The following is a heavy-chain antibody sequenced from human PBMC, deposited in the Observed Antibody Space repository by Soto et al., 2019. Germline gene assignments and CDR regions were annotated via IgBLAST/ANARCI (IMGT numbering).Heavy chain of an antibody. J-gene: IGHJ6*03. V-gene: IGHV3-30*18. CDR1: GFTFSSYG. CDR2: ISYDGSNK. D-gene: IGHD2-15*01. Sequence: SLRLSCAASGFTFSSYGMHWVRQAPGKGLEWVAVISYDGSNKYYADSVKGRFTISRDNSKNTLYLKMNSLGAEDTAVYYCAKSHPGYCSGGSCYSGSYYYYYMDVWGKGTTVTVSS. CDR3: AKSHPGYCSGGSCYSGSYYYYYMDV.